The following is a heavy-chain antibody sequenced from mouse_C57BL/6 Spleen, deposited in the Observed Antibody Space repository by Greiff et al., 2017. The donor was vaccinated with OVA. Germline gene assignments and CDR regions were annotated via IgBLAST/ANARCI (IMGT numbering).Heavy chain of an antibody. V-gene: IGHV1-72*01. CDR2: IDPNSGGT. CDR1: GYTFTSYW. CDR3: ARGGISLYAPFAY. J-gene: IGHJ3*01. D-gene: IGHD1-1*01. Sequence: VKLMEPGAELVRPGASVKLSGKASGYTFTSYWMHWVKQRPGQGLEWIGRIDPNSGGTKYNEKFKGKATLTVDKPSSTAYMQLSSLTSEDSAVYYCARGGISLYAPFAYWGQGTLVTVSA.